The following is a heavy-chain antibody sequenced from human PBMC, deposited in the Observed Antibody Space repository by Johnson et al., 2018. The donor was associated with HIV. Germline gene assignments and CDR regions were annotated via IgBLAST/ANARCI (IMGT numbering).Heavy chain of an antibody. D-gene: IGHD6-19*01. CDR1: GFTFSDYY. J-gene: IGHJ3*02. V-gene: IGHV3-11*04. CDR2: ISSSGSTI. Sequence: QVQLVESGGGVVQPGRSLRLSCAASGFTFSDYYMSWIRQAPGKGLEWVSYISSSGSTIYYADSVKGRFTISRDNAKNSLYLQMNSLRAEDTAVYYCARDSAYSSGWYSGAFDIWGQGTMVTVSS. CDR3: ARDSAYSSGWYSGAFDI.